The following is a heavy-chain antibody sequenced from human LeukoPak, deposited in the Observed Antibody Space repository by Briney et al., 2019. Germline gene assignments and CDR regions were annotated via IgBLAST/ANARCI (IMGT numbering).Heavy chain of an antibody. CDR2: ISSSSSYI. CDR1: GFTFSSYS. CDR3: ARYGSGSKPFDH. D-gene: IGHD3-10*01. Sequence: GGSLRLSCAASGFTFSSYSMNWVRQAPGKGLEWVSSISSSSSYIYYADSVKGRFTISRDNAKNSLYLQMNSLRAEDTAVYYCARYGSGSKPFDHWGQGTLVTVSS. J-gene: IGHJ4*02. V-gene: IGHV3-21*01.